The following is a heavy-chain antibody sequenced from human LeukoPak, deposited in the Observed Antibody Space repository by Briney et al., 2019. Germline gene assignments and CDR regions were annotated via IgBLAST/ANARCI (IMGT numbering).Heavy chain of an antibody. J-gene: IGHJ3*02. Sequence: GASVTVSCKTSGGTFLNYPLXWVRXAPGQXLEWMGXIIPXLXIANYEQKLQARVTHXPHESTSTVYMELRSLISHDTAVYYCARASQDYYGSGSYSRGGYAFYIWGQGTKVTVSS. CDR2: IIPXLXIA. V-gene: IGHV1-69*10. D-gene: IGHD3-10*01. CDR3: ARASQDYYGSGSYSRGGYAFYI. CDR1: GGTFLNYP.